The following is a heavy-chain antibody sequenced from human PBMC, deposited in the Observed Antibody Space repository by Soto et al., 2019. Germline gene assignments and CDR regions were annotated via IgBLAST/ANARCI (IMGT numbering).Heavy chain of an antibody. Sequence: QVQLVQSGAEVKKPGASVKVSCKASGYTFTSYAMHWVRQAPGQRLEWMGWINAGNGNRKYSQKFQGRVTITRDTYASTAYMEMSSLRSEDTAVYYCARDLAMDVWGQGTTVTVSS. D-gene: IGHD3-16*01. CDR3: ARDLAMDV. CDR1: GYTFTSYA. V-gene: IGHV1-3*01. CDR2: INAGNGNR. J-gene: IGHJ6*02.